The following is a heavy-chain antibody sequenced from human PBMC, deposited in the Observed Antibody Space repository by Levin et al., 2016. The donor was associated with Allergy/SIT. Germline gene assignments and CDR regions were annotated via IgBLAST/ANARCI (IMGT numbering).Heavy chain of an antibody. CDR2: ISTYNGNI. V-gene: IGHV1-18*01. Sequence: WVRQAPGQGLEWMGWISTYNGNIKYAQKFRGRVTMTTDTSTSTAYLELRSLRSGDTAVYYCARDPGFFGFSDPWGQGSLVTVSS. J-gene: IGHJ5*02. CDR3: ARDPGFFGFSDP. D-gene: IGHD2/OR15-2a*01.